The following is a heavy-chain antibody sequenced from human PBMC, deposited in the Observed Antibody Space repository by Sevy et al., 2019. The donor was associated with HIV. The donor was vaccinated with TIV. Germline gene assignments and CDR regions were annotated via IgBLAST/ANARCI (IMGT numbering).Heavy chain of an antibody. D-gene: IGHD6-13*01. J-gene: IGHJ4*02. V-gene: IGHV4-59*01. CDR1: GVSISTYY. Sequence: SDTLSLTCTVSGVSISTYYWAWIRQPPGKGLECIGFSGSTNYNPSLISRVTTSVDTSKNQFSLKLSSVTAADTTIYYCARGGPNQQQLDYFDYWGQGTLVTVSS. CDR2: SGST. CDR3: ARGGPNQQQLDYFDY.